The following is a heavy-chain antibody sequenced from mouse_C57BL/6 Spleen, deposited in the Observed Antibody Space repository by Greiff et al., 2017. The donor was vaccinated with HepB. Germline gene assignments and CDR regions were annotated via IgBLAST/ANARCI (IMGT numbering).Heavy chain of an antibody. Sequence: VQLQQSGPGLVKPSQSLSLTCSVTGYSITSGYYWNWIRQFPGNKLEWMGYISYDGSNNYNPSLKNRISITRDTSKNQFFLKLNSVTTEDTATYYCARAGDYDPYYAMDYWGQGTSVTVSS. CDR3: ARAGDYDPYYAMDY. CDR1: GYSITSGYY. J-gene: IGHJ4*01. D-gene: IGHD2-4*01. V-gene: IGHV3-6*01. CDR2: ISYDGSN.